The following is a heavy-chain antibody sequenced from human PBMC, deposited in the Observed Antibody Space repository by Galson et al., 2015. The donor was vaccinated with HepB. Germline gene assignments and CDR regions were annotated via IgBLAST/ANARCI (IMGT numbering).Heavy chain of an antibody. V-gene: IGHV5-51*03. CDR3: AWGGLYDFWSGTSATDDAFDI. D-gene: IGHD3-3*01. Sequence: GAEVKKPGESLKISCKGSGYSFTSYWIGWVRQMPGKGLEWMGIIYPGDSDTRYSPSFQGQVTISADKSISTAYLQWSSLKASDTAMYYCAWGGLYDFWSGTSATDDAFDIWGQGTMVTVSS. CDR2: IYPGDSDT. J-gene: IGHJ3*02. CDR1: GYSFTSYW.